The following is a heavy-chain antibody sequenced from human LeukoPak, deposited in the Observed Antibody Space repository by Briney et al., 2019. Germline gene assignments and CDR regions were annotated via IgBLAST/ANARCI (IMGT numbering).Heavy chain of an antibody. Sequence: PGGSLRLSCAASGFTFSSYAMSWVRQAPGKGLEWVSAISGSGGSTYYADSVKGRFTISRDNSKNTLYLQMNSLGAEDTAVYYCAKDRPHYYDSSGSYYFDYWGQGTLVTVSS. V-gene: IGHV3-23*01. CDR1: GFTFSSYA. CDR2: ISGSGGST. D-gene: IGHD3-22*01. CDR3: AKDRPHYYDSSGSYYFDY. J-gene: IGHJ4*02.